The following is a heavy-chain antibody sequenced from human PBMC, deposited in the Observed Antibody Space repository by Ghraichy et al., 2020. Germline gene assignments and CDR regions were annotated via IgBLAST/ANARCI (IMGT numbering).Heavy chain of an antibody. V-gene: IGHV4-34*01. CDR3: AVPWELPAFEI. CDR1: GGSFSGYY. Sequence: SETLSLTCAVYGGSFSGYYWSWIRQPPGKGLEWIGEINHSGSTNYNPSLKSRVTISVDTSKNQFSLKLSSVTAADTAVYYCAVPWELPAFEIWGEETMVIV. D-gene: IGHD1-26*01. CDR2: INHSGST. J-gene: IGHJ3*02.